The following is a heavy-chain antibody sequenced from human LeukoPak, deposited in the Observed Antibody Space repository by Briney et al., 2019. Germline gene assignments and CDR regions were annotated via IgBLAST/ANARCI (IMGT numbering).Heavy chain of an antibody. D-gene: IGHD4-17*01. CDR1: GGSISSSTYF. V-gene: IGHV4-39*01. CDR3: ARGPQGVTRPEY. Sequence: SETLSLTCTVSGGSISSSTYFWGWIRQPPGKGLEWIGTIYYTGSTYYNPSLKSRVTISVDTSKDQFSLKVRSVTAADTAVYYCARGPQGVTRPEYWGQGTLVTVSS. CDR2: IYYTGST. J-gene: IGHJ4*02.